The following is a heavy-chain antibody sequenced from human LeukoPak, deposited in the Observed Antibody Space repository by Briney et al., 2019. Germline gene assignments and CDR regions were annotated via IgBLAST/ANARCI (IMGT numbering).Heavy chain of an antibody. Sequence: ASVKVSGKVSGYTLTELSMHWVRQAPGKGREWMGGFDPEDGETIYAQKFQGRVTMTEDTSTDTAYMELSSLRSEDTAVYYCATADYYGSGSRNYFDYWGQGTLVTVSS. V-gene: IGHV1-24*01. CDR3: ATADYYGSGSRNYFDY. CDR2: FDPEDGET. CDR1: GYTLTELS. D-gene: IGHD3-10*01. J-gene: IGHJ4*02.